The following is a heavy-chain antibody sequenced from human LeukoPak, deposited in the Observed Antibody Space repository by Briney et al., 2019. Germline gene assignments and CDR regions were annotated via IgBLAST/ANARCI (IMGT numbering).Heavy chain of an antibody. CDR1: GSTFSSYA. Sequence: GGSLILSCAASGSTFSSYAMSWVRQPPGKGVQWVSTLSASGGSTYYADTVQGRFTIARDNFNNTLYLQMNSLRAEDTALYYCAKDPSCSGSSCFPPNFDYWGQGTLVTVSS. CDR2: LSASGGST. V-gene: IGHV3-23*01. CDR3: AKDPSCSGSSCFPPNFDY. D-gene: IGHD2-15*01. J-gene: IGHJ4*02.